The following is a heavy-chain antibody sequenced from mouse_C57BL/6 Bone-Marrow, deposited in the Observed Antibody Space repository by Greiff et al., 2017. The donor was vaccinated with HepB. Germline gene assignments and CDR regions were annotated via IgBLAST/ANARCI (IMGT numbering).Heavy chain of an antibody. V-gene: IGHV5-17*01. CDR1: GFTFSDYG. CDR2: ISSGSSTI. J-gene: IGHJ1*03. D-gene: IGHD3-1*01. Sequence: DVMLVESGGGLVKPGGSLKLSCAASGFTFSDYGMHWVRQAPEKGLEWVAYISSGSSTIYYADTVKGRFTISRDNAKNTLFLQMTSLRSEDTAMYYCARPGLRYWYFDVWGTGTTVTVSS. CDR3: ARPGLRYWYFDV.